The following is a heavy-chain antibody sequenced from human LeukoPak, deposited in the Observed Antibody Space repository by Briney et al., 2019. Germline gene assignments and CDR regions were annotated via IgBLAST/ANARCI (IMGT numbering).Heavy chain of an antibody. CDR1: GFTFSTHN. CDR2: ISSSSDNYK. J-gene: IGHJ4*02. CDR3: ARCPNWRPLAFDH. V-gene: IGHV3-21*01. D-gene: IGHD7-27*01. Sequence: GSLRLSCVASGFTFSTHNMHWVRQAPGKGLEWVSTISSSSDNYKYYADSVKGRFTISRDNAKNSLYLQMNSLRAEDTALYFCARCPNWRPLAFDHCGQGTLVTVSS.